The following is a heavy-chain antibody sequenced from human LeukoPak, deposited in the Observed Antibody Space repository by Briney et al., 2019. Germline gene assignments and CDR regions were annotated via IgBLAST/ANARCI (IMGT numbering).Heavy chain of an antibody. CDR2: IYYSGST. V-gene: IGHV4-39*07. J-gene: IGHJ5*02. Sequence: PSETLSLTCTVSGGSISSTSYYWGWIRQPPGKGLEWIGSIYYSGSTYYNPSLKSRVAISADRSKNQFSLKLSSVTAADTAVYYCAREGCQSIAAAGTDNWFDPWGQGTLVTVSS. CDR1: GGSISSTSYY. CDR3: AREGCQSIAAAGTDNWFDP. D-gene: IGHD6-13*01.